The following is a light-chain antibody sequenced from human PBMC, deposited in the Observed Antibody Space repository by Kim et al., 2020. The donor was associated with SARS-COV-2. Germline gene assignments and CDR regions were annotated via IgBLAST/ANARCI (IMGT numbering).Light chain of an antibody. V-gene: IGKV3-15*01. CDR2: GAS. Sequence: EIVMTQSPATLSLSLGERATLSCRASQKINSDLAWYQQRPGQPPRLLMYGASSRATGIPARFSGNGSGTDFTLTISSLQSEDFAVYYCHQYNNWPRTFGQGTKVDIK. J-gene: IGKJ1*01. CDR3: HQYNNWPRT. CDR1: QKINSD.